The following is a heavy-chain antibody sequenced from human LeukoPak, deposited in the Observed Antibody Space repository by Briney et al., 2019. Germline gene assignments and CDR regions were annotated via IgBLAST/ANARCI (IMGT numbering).Heavy chain of an antibody. D-gene: IGHD3-3*01. J-gene: IGHJ4*02. CDR1: GFTFSSHG. CDR2: ISPSGGIT. V-gene: IGHV3-23*01. CDR3: AKDVVDLPDY. Sequence: PGGSLRLSCAASGFTFSSHGMNWVRQAPGKGLEWVSGISPSGGITYYTDSVKGRFTISRDNPKNTVYLQMNNLRAEDTAVYYCAKDVVDLPDYWGQGTLVTVSS.